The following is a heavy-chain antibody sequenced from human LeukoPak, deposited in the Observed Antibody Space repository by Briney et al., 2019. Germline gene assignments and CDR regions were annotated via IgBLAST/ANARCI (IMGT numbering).Heavy chain of an antibody. D-gene: IGHD6-13*01. Sequence: PGGSLRLSCAASGFTFSSYEMNWVRQAPGKGLEWVSYISSSGSTIYYADSVKGRFTISRGNAKNSLYLQMNSLRAEDTAVYYCARDGSDGMEWGQGTLVTVSS. CDR3: ARDGSDGME. CDR1: GFTFSSYE. J-gene: IGHJ4*02. CDR2: ISSSGSTI. V-gene: IGHV3-48*03.